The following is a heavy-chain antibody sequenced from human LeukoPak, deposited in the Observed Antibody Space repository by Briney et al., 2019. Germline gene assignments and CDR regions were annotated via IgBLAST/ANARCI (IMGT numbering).Heavy chain of an antibody. V-gene: IGHV4-61*02. Sequence: SETLSLTCTVSGGSISSGDYYWSWIRQPAGKGLEWIGRIYTSGSTNYNPSLKSRVTMSVDTSKNQFSLKLSSVTAADTAVYYCARDKRGGIAAAGTPFDYWGQGTLVTVSS. J-gene: IGHJ4*02. CDR3: ARDKRGGIAAAGTPFDY. CDR1: GGSISSGDYY. D-gene: IGHD6-13*01. CDR2: IYTSGST.